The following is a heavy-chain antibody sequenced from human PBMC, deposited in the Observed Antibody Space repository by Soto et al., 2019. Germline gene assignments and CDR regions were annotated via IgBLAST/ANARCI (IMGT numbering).Heavy chain of an antibody. CDR2: IYSSGST. V-gene: IGHV4-4*07. CDR1: GGAISGYY. Sequence: XATLSLTCTVTGGAISGYYWTWIRQSDGEGLEWIGRIYSSGSTNYNPSLKSRVTISLDTSMNYFSLRLSSVTAADTAVYYCARGQRFSDWFDPWGQGTLVTVSS. J-gene: IGHJ5*02. D-gene: IGHD3-3*01. CDR3: ARGQRFSDWFDP.